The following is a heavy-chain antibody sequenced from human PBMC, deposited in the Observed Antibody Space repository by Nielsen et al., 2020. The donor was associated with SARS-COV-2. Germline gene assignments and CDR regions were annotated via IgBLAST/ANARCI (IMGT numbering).Heavy chain of an antibody. CDR1: GGSISSGGYS. D-gene: IGHD3-16*01. J-gene: IGHJ3*02. CDR3: ARGGRITFGGADDSFDI. CDR2: IYHSGRT. V-gene: IGHV4-30-2*01. Sequence: LRLSCAVSGGSISSGGYSWSWIRQPPGKGLEWIGYIYHSGRTYYNPSLKSRVTISVDRSKNQFSLKLSSVTAADTAVYYCARGGRITFGGADDSFDIWGQGTMVTVAS.